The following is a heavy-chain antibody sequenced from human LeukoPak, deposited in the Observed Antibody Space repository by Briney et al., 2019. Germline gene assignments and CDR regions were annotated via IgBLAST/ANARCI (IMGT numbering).Heavy chain of an antibody. CDR1: GYTFTSYG. Sequence: ASVKVSCKASGYTFTSYGISWVRQAPGQGLEWMGWISAYNGNTNYAQKLQGRVTMTTDTSTSTAYMELRSLRSDDTAVYYCARDRRSLLWFGELLEVWGQGTLVTVSS. J-gene: IGHJ4*02. D-gene: IGHD3-10*01. CDR3: ARDRRSLLWFGELLEV. CDR2: ISAYNGNT. V-gene: IGHV1-18*01.